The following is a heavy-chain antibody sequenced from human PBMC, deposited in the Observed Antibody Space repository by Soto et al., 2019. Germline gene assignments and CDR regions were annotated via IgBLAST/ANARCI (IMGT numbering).Heavy chain of an antibody. CDR3: VKHIPGRDGSSLAFGLDV. D-gene: IGHD1-26*01. V-gene: IGHV3-9*01. J-gene: IGHJ6*01. CDR2: ITWSTGGK. CDR1: GFTFGDYA. Sequence: PGGSLSLSCAASGFTFGDYAMHWVRQHPGKGLSRVAGITWSTGGKAQADTVKGRCSGSRNNAKKSLFIQMNSLRAEAAALYYCVKHIPGRDGSSLAFGLDVWGLWTTVTVSS.